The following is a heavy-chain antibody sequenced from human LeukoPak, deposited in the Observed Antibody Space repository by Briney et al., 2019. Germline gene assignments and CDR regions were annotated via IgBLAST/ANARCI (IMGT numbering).Heavy chain of an antibody. V-gene: IGHV4-59*08. J-gene: IGHJ5*02. CDR2: IYYTGST. CDR3: ARHALGHQGSESYYKFNWFDP. D-gene: IGHD3-10*01. Sequence: PSETLSLTCTVSGGSISSHYWSWIRQSPGKGLEWIGYIYYTGSTYYDPSLKSRVTISVDTSKNQFSLRLTSVIAADTAVYYCARHALGHQGSESYYKFNWFDPWGQGILVTVSS. CDR1: GGSISSHY.